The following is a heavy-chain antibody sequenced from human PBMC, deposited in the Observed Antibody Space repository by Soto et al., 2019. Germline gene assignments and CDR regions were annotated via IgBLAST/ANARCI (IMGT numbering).Heavy chain of an antibody. D-gene: IGHD3-16*01. V-gene: IGHV3-48*03. Sequence: GSLRLSCAASGFTFSSYEMNWVRQAPGKGLEWVSYISSSGSTIYYADSVKGRFTISRDNAKHSLYLQMNSLRAEDTAVYYCARDRGDRSPFDYWGQGTLVTVYS. CDR1: GFTFSSYE. CDR2: ISSSGSTI. J-gene: IGHJ4*02. CDR3: ARDRGDRSPFDY.